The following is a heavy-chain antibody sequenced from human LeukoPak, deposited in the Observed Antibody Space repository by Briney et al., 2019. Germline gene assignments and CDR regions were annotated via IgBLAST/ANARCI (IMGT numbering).Heavy chain of an antibody. V-gene: IGHV3-21*04. J-gene: IGHJ5*02. CDR1: GFTFSSYS. CDR3: ARAYYVFWSGSNWFDP. Sequence: GGSLRLSCAASGFTFSSYSMNWVRQAPGKGLERVSSISSSSSYIYYADSVKGRFTISRDNSKNTLYLQMNSLRAEDTSVYYCARAYYVFWSGSNWFDPWGQGTLVTVSS. CDR2: ISSSSSYI. D-gene: IGHD3-3*01.